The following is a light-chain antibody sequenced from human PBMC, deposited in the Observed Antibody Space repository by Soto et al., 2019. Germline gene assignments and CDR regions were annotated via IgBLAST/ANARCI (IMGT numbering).Light chain of an antibody. V-gene: IGKV3-20*01. Sequence: EIVLTQSPGTLSLSPGERATLSCRASHSVSSSYLAWYQQKPDQAPRLLIYGASSRATGIPDRFSGSGSGTDFTPTISRLEPEDFAVYYCQQFDTSPPSTFGQGTRLEIK. CDR3: QQFDTSPPST. CDR1: HSVSSSY. J-gene: IGKJ5*01. CDR2: GAS.